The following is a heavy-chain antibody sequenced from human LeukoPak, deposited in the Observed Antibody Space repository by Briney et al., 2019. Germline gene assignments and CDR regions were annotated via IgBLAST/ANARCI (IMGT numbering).Heavy chain of an antibody. V-gene: IGHV1-18*01. D-gene: IGHD2-2*01. CDR2: ISAYNGNT. J-gene: IGHJ4*02. Sequence: GASVKVSCKASGYTFTSYGISWVRQAPGQGPEWMGWISAYNGNTNYAQKLQGRVTMTTDTSTSTAYMELRSLRSDDTAVYYCARVKDIVVVPAAIYWGQGTLVTVSS. CDR3: ARVKDIVVVPAAIY. CDR1: GYTFTSYG.